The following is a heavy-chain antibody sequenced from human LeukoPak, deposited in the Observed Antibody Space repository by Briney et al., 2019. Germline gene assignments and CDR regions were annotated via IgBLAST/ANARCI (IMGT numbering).Heavy chain of an antibody. J-gene: IGHJ4*02. D-gene: IGHD3-9*01. V-gene: IGHV3-23*01. CDR1: GFTFSNYV. Sequence: PGGSLRLSCAASGFTFSNYVMTWVRQAPGKGLEWVSAISGSGGSTFYADSVKGRFTISRDNSKNTLYLQMNSLRAEDTAVYYCARDLGGDYDILIGEFDYWGQGTLVTVSS. CDR3: ARDLGGDYDILIGEFDY. CDR2: ISGSGGST.